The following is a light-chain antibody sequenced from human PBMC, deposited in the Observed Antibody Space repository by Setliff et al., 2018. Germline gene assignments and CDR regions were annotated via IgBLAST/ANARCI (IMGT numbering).Light chain of an antibody. CDR3: NSYTRSDTFV. J-gene: IGLJ1*01. CDR1: SSDVGGYKY. Sequence: QSVLTQPAPVSGSPGQSITISCTGTSSDVGGYKYVSWYQHHPGKAPKVVIYDVNQRPSGVSNRFSGSKSGNTASLSISGLQAEDEADYYCNSYTRSDTFVFGTGTKVTVL. CDR2: DVN. V-gene: IGLV2-14*03.